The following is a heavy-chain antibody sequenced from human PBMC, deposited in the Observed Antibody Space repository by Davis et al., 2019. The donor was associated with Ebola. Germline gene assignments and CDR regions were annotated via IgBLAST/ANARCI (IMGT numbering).Heavy chain of an antibody. CDR2: ISGSGGST. D-gene: IGHD1-1*01. CDR3: AKRTAGSQAFVDY. J-gene: IGHJ4*02. Sequence: GGSLRLSCAASGFTFSSYSMNWVRQAPGKGLEWVSAISGSGGSTYYADSVKGRFTISRDNSKNTVFLQMTSLRAEDTAVYYCAKRTAGSQAFVDYWGQGTLVTVSS. CDR1: GFTFSSYS. V-gene: IGHV3-23*01.